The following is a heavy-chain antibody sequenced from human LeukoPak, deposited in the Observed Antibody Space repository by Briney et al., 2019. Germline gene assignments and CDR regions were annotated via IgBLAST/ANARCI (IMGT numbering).Heavy chain of an antibody. Sequence: PGGSLRLSCAASGFAVSTYYMTWVRRPPGKGLEWVSLIYSAGSTYYADSVKGRFTISRDNSKNVVYLQMNSLRGEDTAVYYYAREEGYSSGWSGFDFWGQGTLVTVSS. J-gene: IGHJ4*02. V-gene: IGHV3-53*01. CDR3: AREEGYSSGWSGFDF. CDR1: GFAVSTYY. D-gene: IGHD6-19*01. CDR2: IYSAGST.